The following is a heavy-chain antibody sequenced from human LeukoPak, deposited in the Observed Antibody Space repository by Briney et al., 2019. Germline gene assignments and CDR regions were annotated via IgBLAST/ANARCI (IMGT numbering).Heavy chain of an antibody. CDR3: ARGGYSFDY. J-gene: IGHJ4*02. CDR2: LHADGVEQ. D-gene: IGHD5-18*01. V-gene: IGHV3-7*01. Sequence: TGGSLRLSCAASGFSLSGYWMTWVRQAPGKGLEWVARLHADGVEQNYVDSVTGRFTMSRDNAKNSLDLQMNSLRVEDTAVYYCARGGYSFDYLGQGTLAAVSS. CDR1: GFSLSGYW.